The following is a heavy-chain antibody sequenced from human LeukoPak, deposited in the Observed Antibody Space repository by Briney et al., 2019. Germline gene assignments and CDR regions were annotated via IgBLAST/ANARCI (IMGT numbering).Heavy chain of an antibody. V-gene: IGHV3-7*01. J-gene: IGHJ5*02. CDR1: GFSFSTYW. CDR3: ARDPGSSSFDP. Sequence: GGSLRLSCAASGFSFSTYWMSWVRQTPGKGLEFVANINQDASVRNYMDSLKGRCTISRDNAKKSVYLEINGLRADDTAVYYCARDPGSSSFDPWGQGALVTVSS. D-gene: IGHD6-6*01. CDR2: INQDASVR.